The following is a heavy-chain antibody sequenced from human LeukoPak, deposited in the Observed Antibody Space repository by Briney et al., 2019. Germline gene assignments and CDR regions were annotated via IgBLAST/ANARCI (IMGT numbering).Heavy chain of an antibody. CDR1: GGSISSYY. Sequence: SETLSLTCTVSGGSISSYYWSWIRQPPGKGLEWIGYIYYSGSTNYNPSLKSRVTISVDTSKNQFSLKLSSLTAADTAVYYCAREFQYYYDSSGSGGIDIWGQGTMVTVSS. D-gene: IGHD3-22*01. CDR3: AREFQYYYDSSGSGGIDI. V-gene: IGHV4-59*01. CDR2: IYYSGST. J-gene: IGHJ3*02.